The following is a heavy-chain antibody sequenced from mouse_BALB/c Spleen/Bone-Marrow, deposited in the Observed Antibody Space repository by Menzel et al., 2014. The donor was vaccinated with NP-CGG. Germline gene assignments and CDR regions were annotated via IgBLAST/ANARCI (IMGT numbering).Heavy chain of an antibody. J-gene: IGHJ3*01. CDR1: GFTFSSYA. CDR2: ISSGGSYT. V-gene: IGHV5-9-3*01. CDR3: ARQRFAY. Sequence: EVQRVESGGGLVKPGGSLKLSCAASGFTFSSYAMSWVRQTPEKRLEWVATISSGGSYTYYPDSVKGRFTISRDNAKNTLYLQMSRLRSEDTAMYYCARQRFAYWGQGTLVTVSA.